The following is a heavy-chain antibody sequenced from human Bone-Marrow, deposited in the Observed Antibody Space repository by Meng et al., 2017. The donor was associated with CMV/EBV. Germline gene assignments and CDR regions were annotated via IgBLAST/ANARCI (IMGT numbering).Heavy chain of an antibody. CDR1: GFTFSSYA. CDR2: ISYDGSNK. D-gene: IGHD6-6*01. J-gene: IGHJ4*02. V-gene: IGHV3-30-3*01. CDR3: ARDLASSSYDY. Sequence: GESLKISCAASGFTFSSYAMHWVRQAPGKGLEWVAVISYDGSNKYYADSVKGRFTISRDNAKNSLYLQMNSLRAEDTAVYYCARDLASSSYDYWGQGTLGTVSS.